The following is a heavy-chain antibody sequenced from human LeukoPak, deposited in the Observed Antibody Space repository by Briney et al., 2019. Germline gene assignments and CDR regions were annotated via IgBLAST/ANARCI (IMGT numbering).Heavy chain of an antibody. Sequence: SGGSLRLSCAASAFTFRTYWMSWVRQAPGKGLEWVAMIKPDGSEKYYVDSVKGLFTISRDNAKNSLYLQMTSLRAEYTAVYYCTRDASGDTNSGPRMDVWGQGTTVTVSS. CDR3: TRDASGDTNSGPRMDV. V-gene: IGHV3-7*05. CDR1: AFTFRTYW. J-gene: IGHJ6*02. D-gene: IGHD1-26*01. CDR2: IKPDGSEK.